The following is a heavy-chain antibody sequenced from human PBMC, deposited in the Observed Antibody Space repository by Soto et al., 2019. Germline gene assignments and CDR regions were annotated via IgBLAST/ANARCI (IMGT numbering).Heavy chain of an antibody. D-gene: IGHD6-13*01. J-gene: IGHJ4*02. CDR1: GFTFSDYY. CDR3: ARGRGAAADYFDF. Sequence: QVQLVESGGGLVKPGGSLRLSCAVSGFTFSDYYMTWIRQAPGKGLEWVSYISSSTSHTNYADSVKGRFTFSRDNAKNALVLQMHSLRAEDTAVYYCARGRGAAADYFDFWGQGTLVTVSS. V-gene: IGHV3-11*05. CDR2: ISSSTSHT.